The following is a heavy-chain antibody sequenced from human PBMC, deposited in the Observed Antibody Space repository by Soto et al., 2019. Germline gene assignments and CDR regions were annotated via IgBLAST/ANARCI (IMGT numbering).Heavy chain of an antibody. Sequence: QVPLVQSGAEVKKPGASVKVSCKASGYTFTSYGISWVRQAPGQGLEWMGWISTFHGNTNYVQKFQGSVTMTTDTSTSTAYMELRSLTSDDTAIYYCARDTYDTTGYPHAYWGQGTLVTVSS. J-gene: IGHJ4*02. CDR2: ISTFHGNT. D-gene: IGHD3-22*01. V-gene: IGHV1-18*04. CDR1: GYTFTSYG. CDR3: ARDTYDTTGYPHAY.